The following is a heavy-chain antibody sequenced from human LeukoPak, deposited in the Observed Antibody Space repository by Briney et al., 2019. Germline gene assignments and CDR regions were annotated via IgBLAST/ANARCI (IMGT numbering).Heavy chain of an antibody. J-gene: IGHJ4*02. D-gene: IGHD5-18*01. CDR3: AKDDSAYSYASFDY. CDR2: IGGSGTSA. V-gene: IGHV3-23*01. Sequence: GGSLRLSCAASGFTFSSYAMSWVRQAPRKGLEWVSAIGGSGTSAYYADSLKGRFTISRDNSKNTLYLQVNSLRAEDTAVYYCAKDDSAYSYASFDYWGQGTLVTVSS. CDR1: GFTFSSYA.